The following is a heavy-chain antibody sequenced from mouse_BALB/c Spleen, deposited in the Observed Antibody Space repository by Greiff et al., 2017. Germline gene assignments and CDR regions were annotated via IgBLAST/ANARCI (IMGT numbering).Heavy chain of an antibody. CDR1: GFTFSSYA. CDR2: ISSGGST. Sequence: EVKVVESGGGLVKPGGSLKLSCAASGFTFSSYAMSWVRQTPEKRLEWVASISSGGSTYYPDSVKGRFTISRDNARNILYLQMSSLRSEDTAMYYCARGHGNYPYYAMDYWGQGTSVTVSS. CDR3: ARGHGNYPYYAMDY. J-gene: IGHJ4*01. D-gene: IGHD2-1*01. V-gene: IGHV5-6-5*01.